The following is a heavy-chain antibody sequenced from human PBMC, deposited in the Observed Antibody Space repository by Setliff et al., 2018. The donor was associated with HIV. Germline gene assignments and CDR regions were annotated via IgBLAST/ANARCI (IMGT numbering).Heavy chain of an antibody. J-gene: IGHJ3*02. Sequence: SETLSLTCTVSGGSIRSYYWSWIRQSPGKGLEWLGYIDDSGSTKYNPSLDSRVSITVDTSKNQFSLKLTSVTAADTAVYYCARGGGGYYYVGAVDIWGQGTVVTVSS. D-gene: IGHD3-22*01. V-gene: IGHV4-59*08. CDR2: IDDSGST. CDR1: GGSIRSYY. CDR3: ARGGGGYYYVGAVDI.